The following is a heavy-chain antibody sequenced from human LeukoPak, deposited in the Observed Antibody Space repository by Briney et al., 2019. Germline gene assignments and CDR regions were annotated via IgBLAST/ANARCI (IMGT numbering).Heavy chain of an antibody. CDR1: GFTFSSYG. J-gene: IGHJ4*02. CDR3: ANYDSSGYFDY. Sequence: GRSLRLSCAASGFTFSSYGMHWVRQAPGKGLEGVAVISYDGSNKYYADSVKGRFTIYRDNSKNTLYLQMNSLRAEDTAVYYCANYDSSGYFDYWGQGTLVTVSS. V-gene: IGHV3-30*18. D-gene: IGHD3-22*01. CDR2: ISYDGSNK.